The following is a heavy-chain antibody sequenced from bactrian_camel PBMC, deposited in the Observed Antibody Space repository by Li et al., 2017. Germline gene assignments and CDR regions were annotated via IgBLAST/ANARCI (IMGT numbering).Heavy chain of an antibody. J-gene: IGHJ4*01. CDR1: RFTSNGCG. Sequence: QVQLVESGGGSVQAGGSLRLSCTKPRFTSNGCGVAWYRQADGKQREGVAAIDTGDGSTYYLNSVEGRFTISRDNARNTLYLQMNNLQPEDTAMYYCKIMALSSRCAVLQAVWGQGTQVTVS. CDR3: KIMALSSRCAVLQAV. V-gene: IGHV3S54*01. D-gene: IGHD6*01. CDR2: IDTGDGST.